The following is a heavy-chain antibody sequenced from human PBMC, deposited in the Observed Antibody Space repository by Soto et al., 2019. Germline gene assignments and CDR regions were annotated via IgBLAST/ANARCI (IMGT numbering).Heavy chain of an antibody. Sequence: SETLSLTCTVSGGSISSRGYYWGWIRQPPGKGLEWIGYMYHSGSTYYNPSLKSRVTISIDRSKNQFSLKLSSVTAADTAVYYCARVPDYWGQGILVTVSS. CDR1: GGSISSRGYY. CDR2: MYHSGST. J-gene: IGHJ4*02. CDR3: ARVPDY. V-gene: IGHV4-30-2*01. D-gene: IGHD2-2*01.